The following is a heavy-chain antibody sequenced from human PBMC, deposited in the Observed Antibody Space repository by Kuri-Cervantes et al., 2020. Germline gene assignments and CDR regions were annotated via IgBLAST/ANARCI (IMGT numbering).Heavy chain of an antibody. D-gene: IGHD6-13*01. J-gene: IGHJ4*02. CDR2: IYTSGST. Sequence: SETLSLTCTVSGGSISSYYWSWIRQPARKGLEWIGRIYTSGSTNYNPSLKSRVTISVDKSKNQFSLRLSSVTAADTAVYYCARHAAAGPLYYFDYWGQGTLVTVSS. V-gene: IGHV4-4*07. CDR1: GGSISSYY. CDR3: ARHAAAGPLYYFDY.